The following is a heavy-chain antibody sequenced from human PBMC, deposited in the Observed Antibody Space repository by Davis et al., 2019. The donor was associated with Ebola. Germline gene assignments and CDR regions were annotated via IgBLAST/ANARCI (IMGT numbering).Heavy chain of an antibody. J-gene: IGHJ4*02. CDR1: GFTFSSYS. CDR2: ISSSSSTI. V-gene: IGHV3-48*01. D-gene: IGHD4-11*01. Sequence: GESLKISCAASGFTFSSYSMNWVRQAPGKGLEWVSYISSSSSTIYYADSVKGRFTISRDNAKNSLFLQMNNLRPEDTAVYYCARDSDDYSFDYWGQGTLVTVSS. CDR3: ARDSDDYSFDY.